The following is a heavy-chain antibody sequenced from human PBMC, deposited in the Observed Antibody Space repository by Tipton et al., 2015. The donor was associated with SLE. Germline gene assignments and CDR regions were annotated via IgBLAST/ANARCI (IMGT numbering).Heavy chain of an antibody. D-gene: IGHD3-16*01. CDR3: AKEGPEILGWLH. V-gene: IGHV1-18*01. CDR1: GYTFTSYG. J-gene: IGHJ4*02. CDR2: ISAYDGNT. Sequence: QSGAEVKKPGASVKVSCKASGYTFTSYGISWVRQAPGQGLEWMGWISAYDGNTNYAQKFQGRVTMTTDTSTSTAYMELRSLKSDDTAMYYCAKEGPEILGWLHWGQGSLVTVSS.